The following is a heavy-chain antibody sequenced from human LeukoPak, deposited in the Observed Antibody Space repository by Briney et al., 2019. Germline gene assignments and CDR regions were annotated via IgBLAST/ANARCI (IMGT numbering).Heavy chain of an antibody. CDR1: GFSFNTYW. D-gene: IGHD5-12*01. V-gene: IGHV3-7*01. CDR2: TKPDGSEK. CDR3: ATDGYNSARDS. J-gene: IGHJ4*02. Sequence: GGSLRLSCAASGFSFNTYWMSWVRQAPGKGLEWVANTKPDGSEKYYVDSVRGRFTISRDNAKSLLFLQMSNLRAEDTAICYCATDGYNSARDSWGQGTLVTVSS.